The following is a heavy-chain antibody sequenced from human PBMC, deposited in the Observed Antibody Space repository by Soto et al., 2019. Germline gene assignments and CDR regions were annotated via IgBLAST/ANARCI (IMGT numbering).Heavy chain of an antibody. D-gene: IGHD6-6*01. Sequence: QVQLVQSGAEVKKPGASVKVSCKASGYTFTSYDINWVRQATGQGLEWMGWMNPNSGNTGYAQKFQGRVTMTRNTSISTAYRELGSLRSEDTSVDYCARGSREYSSSSYRFDYWGQGTLVTVSS. CDR2: MNPNSGNT. V-gene: IGHV1-8*01. CDR3: ARGSREYSSSSYRFDY. CDR1: GYTFTSYD. J-gene: IGHJ4*02.